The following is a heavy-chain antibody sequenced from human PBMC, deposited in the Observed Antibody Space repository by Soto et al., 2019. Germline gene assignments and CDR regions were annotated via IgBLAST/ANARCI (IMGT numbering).Heavy chain of an antibody. CDR3: ARERDGSSWSSAESLQY. CDR2: ISTYNANT. V-gene: IGHV1-18*01. J-gene: IGHJ1*01. Sequence: ASVKFAWKAAGYIFSDDGSSWLRQTPGQGLEWMGWISTYNANTYYAQKFQGRVTMTTDTSTSTAYMELRSLRSDDTAVFYCARERDGSSWSSAESLQYWGQGTLVTVSS. D-gene: IGHD6-13*01. CDR1: GYIFSDDG.